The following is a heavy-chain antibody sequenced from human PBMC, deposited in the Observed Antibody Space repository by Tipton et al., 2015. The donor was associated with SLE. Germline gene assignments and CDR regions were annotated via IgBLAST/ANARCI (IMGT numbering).Heavy chain of an antibody. Sequence: SLRLSCAASGFTFSSYAMSWVRQAPGKGLEWVAIISYDGSNIYYADSVKGRFTISRDNSKNTLYLQMNSLRAEDTAVYYCARDTHTYYFDYWGQGALVTVSS. J-gene: IGHJ4*02. CDR3: ARDTHTYYFDY. CDR2: ISYDGSNI. CDR1: GFTFSSYA. V-gene: IGHV3-30-3*01.